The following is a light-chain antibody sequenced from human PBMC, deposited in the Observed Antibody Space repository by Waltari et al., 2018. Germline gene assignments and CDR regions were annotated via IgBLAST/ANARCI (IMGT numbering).Light chain of an antibody. CDR2: GAS. V-gene: IGKV3-15*01. CDR3: QQYNNWPLT. Sequence: EKVLTQSPATLSVSPGERATLSCRASQSVSSNLAWYQQKPGQDPRLLIYGASTRATGISSRFSGSGYGTEFTLTISSLQSEDFAVYYWQQYNNWPLTFGGGTTVEIK. CDR1: QSVSSN. J-gene: IGKJ4*01.